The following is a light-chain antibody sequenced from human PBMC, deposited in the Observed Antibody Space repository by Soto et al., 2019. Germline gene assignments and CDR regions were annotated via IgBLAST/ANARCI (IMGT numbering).Light chain of an antibody. CDR1: QSISSW. J-gene: IGKJ1*01. Sequence: DIHMTQSPSTLSASVGDRVTXXXRASQSISSWLAWYQQKPGKAPKLLIYKASSLQIGVPSRFSGSGSGTEFTLTISSLQPDDFATYYCQQYNSYWTFGQGTKVDI. CDR2: KAS. CDR3: QQYNSYWT. V-gene: IGKV1-5*03.